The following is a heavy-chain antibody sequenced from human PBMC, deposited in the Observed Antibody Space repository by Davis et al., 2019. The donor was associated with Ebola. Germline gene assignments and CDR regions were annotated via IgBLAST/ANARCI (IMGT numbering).Heavy chain of an antibody. Sequence: SETLSLTCTVSGGSISSYYWGWIRQPPGKGLEWIGSIYYSGSTYYNPSLKSRVTISVDTSKNQFSLKLSSVTAADTAVYYCARHGGDYYYFDYWGQGTLVTVSS. V-gene: IGHV4-39*01. D-gene: IGHD2/OR15-2a*01. CDR2: IYYSGST. CDR3: ARHGGDYYYFDY. CDR1: GGSISSYY. J-gene: IGHJ4*02.